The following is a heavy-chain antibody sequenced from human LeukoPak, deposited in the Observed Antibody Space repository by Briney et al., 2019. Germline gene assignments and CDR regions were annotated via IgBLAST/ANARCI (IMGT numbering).Heavy chain of an antibody. CDR1: GGSISTSSYY. CDR3: ASRKLGNDY. Sequence: SETLSLTCTVSGGSISTSSYYWGWVRQPPGKGLEWIGYIYHTGNTSYSPSLKSRVTISADTSQNQFSLKLSSVTAADTAVYYCASRKLGNDYWGQGTLVTVSS. J-gene: IGHJ4*02. CDR2: IYHTGNT. V-gene: IGHV4-61*05. D-gene: IGHD7-27*01.